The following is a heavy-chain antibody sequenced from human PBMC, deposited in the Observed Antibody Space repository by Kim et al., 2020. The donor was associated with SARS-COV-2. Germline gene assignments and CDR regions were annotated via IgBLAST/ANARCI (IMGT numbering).Heavy chain of an antibody. V-gene: IGHV3-48*03. Sequence: GGSLRLSCAASGFTFSSYEMNWVRQAPGKGLEWVSYISSSGSTIYYADSVKGRFTISRDNAKNSLYLQMNSLRAEDTAVYYCARVSITMIIVVITLAGGYFDLWGRGTLVTVSS. D-gene: IGHD3-22*01. J-gene: IGHJ2*01. CDR2: ISSSGSTI. CDR3: ARVSITMIIVVITLAGGYFDL. CDR1: GFTFSSYE.